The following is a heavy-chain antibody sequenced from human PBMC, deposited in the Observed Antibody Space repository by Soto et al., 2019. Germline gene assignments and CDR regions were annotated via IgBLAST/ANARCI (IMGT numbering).Heavy chain of an antibody. CDR2: IIPIFGTA. Sequence: VASVKVSCKASGGTFSSYAISWVRQAPGQGLEWMGGIIPIFGTANYAQKLQGRVTMTTDTSTSTAYMELRSLRSDDTAVYYCARWNSYGDTLFDYWGQGTLVTVSS. J-gene: IGHJ4*02. CDR1: GGTFSSYA. D-gene: IGHD5-18*01. V-gene: IGHV1-69*05. CDR3: ARWNSYGDTLFDY.